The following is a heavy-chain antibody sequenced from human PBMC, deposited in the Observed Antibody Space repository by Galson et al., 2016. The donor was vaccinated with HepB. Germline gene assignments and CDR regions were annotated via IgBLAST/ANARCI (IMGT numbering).Heavy chain of an antibody. J-gene: IGHJ5*02. CDR3: ARGLRYCSGTSCYGGNWFDP. CDR2: IYYSGST. Sequence: TLSLTCTVSGGSISSGDYYWSWIRQPPGKGLEWIGYIYYSGSTSYNPSRKSRFTISVDPSKNQFSLKMSSVTAADTAVYYCARGLRYCSGTSCYGGNWFDPWGQGTLVTVAS. V-gene: IGHV4-30-4*01. CDR1: GGSISSGDYY. D-gene: IGHD2-2*01.